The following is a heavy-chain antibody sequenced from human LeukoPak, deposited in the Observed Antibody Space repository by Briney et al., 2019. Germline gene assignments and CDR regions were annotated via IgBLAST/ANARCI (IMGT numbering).Heavy chain of an antibody. V-gene: IGHV3-23*01. CDR3: ARGWRYFDC. Sequence: PGGSLRLSCAASGFFFSNYAMSWVRQAPGKGLEWVSGISDSGSSTYYADSVKGRFTISRDNAKNSLYLQMNSLRAEDTAVYYCARGWRYFDCWGQGTLVTVSS. CDR2: ISDSGSST. D-gene: IGHD3-9*01. CDR1: GFFFSNYA. J-gene: IGHJ4*02.